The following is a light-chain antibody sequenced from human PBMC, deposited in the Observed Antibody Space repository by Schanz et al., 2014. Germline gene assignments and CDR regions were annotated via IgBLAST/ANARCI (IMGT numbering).Light chain of an antibody. CDR3: QQYGSSPYT. CDR1: ESVSGY. Sequence: EIVLTQSPATLSVSPGEGATLTCRASESVSGYLAWYQQKPSQAPRLLIHDACNRATGIPARFSGSGAGTAFSLTSSRVEPEDSAVYYCQQYGSSPYTFGQGTKLEIK. CDR2: DAC. V-gene: IGKV3-11*01. J-gene: IGKJ2*01.